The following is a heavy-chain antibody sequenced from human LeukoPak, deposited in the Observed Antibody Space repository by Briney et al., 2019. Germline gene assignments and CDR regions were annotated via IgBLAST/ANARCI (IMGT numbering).Heavy chain of an antibody. D-gene: IGHD6-13*01. CDR2: ISAYNGNT. V-gene: IGHV1-18*01. Sequence: ASVKVSCKASGYTFTSYGISWVRQAPGQGLEWMGWISAYNGNTNYAQKLQGRVTMTTDTSTSTAYMELRSLRSDDTAVYYCAGAHDGSPNDNYYYCYGMDVWGQGTTVTVSS. CDR1: GYTFTSYG. CDR3: AGAHDGSPNDNYYYCYGMDV. J-gene: IGHJ6*02.